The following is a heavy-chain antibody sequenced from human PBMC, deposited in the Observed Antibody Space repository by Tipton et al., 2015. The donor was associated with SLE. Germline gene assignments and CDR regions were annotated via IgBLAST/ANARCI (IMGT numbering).Heavy chain of an antibody. D-gene: IGHD3-10*01. Sequence: LRLSCTVSGGSITNDNHYWSWIRQPAGKGLEWIGRIYASGSTNYNPSLKSRLTISVDTSKNQFSLKLSSVTAADTAVYYCASGLRWSGVDQGVIPPFDYWGQGTLVTVSS. V-gene: IGHV4-61*02. CDR1: GGSITNDNHY. J-gene: IGHJ4*02. CDR2: IYASGST. CDR3: ASGLRWSGVDQGVIPPFDY.